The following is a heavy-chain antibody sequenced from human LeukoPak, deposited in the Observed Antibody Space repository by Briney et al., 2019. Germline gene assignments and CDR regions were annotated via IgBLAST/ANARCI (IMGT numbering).Heavy chain of an antibody. Sequence: GGSLRLSCAASGFTFSDYYMSWIRQAPGKGLEWVSYISSSGSTIYYADSVKGRFTISRDNAKNSLYLQMNSLRAEDTAVYYCARLRRMTTVTLGDYYGMDVWGQGTTVTVSS. CDR1: GFTFSDYY. D-gene: IGHD4-11*01. CDR3: ARLRRMTTVTLGDYYGMDV. J-gene: IGHJ6*02. V-gene: IGHV3-11*01. CDR2: ISSSGSTI.